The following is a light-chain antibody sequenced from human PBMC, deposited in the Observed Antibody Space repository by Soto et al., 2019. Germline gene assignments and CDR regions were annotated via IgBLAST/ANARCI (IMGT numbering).Light chain of an antibody. Sequence: EIVMTQSPAALSVSPGERATLSCRASQSVSSNLAWYQQKPGQAPRLLIYGASTRATGIPDRFSGSGSGTEFTITSSSLQAEDVAVYYCQQDNNWPSFTFGPGTKEDIK. V-gene: IGKV3-15*01. J-gene: IGKJ3*01. CDR2: GAS. CDR3: QQDNNWPSFT. CDR1: QSVSSN.